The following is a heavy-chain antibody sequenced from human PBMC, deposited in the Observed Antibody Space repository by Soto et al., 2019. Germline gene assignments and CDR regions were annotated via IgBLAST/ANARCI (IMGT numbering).Heavy chain of an antibody. J-gene: IGHJ6*02. D-gene: IGHD6-19*01. CDR3: GSIAVAGRYYYYGMDV. CDR2: IIPIFGTA. V-gene: IGHV1-69*13. Sequence: SVKVSCKASGGTFSSYAISWVLQAPGQGLEWMGGIIPIFGTANYAQKFQGRVTITADESTSTAYMELSSLRSEDTAVYYCGSIAVAGRYYYYGMDVWGQGTTVTVSS. CDR1: GGTFSSYA.